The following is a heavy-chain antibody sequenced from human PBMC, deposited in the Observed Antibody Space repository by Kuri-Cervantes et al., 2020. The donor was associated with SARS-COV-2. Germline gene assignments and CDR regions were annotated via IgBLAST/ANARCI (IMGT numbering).Heavy chain of an antibody. V-gene: IGHV1-24*01. J-gene: IGHJ6*02. CDR2: FDPEDGET. CDR3: ATGIGYCTGGSRYNYYYGMDV. Sequence: GESLKISCKVSGYTLTELSMHWVRQAPGKGLEWMGGFDPEDGETIYAQKFQGRVTMTEDTSTDTAYMELSSLRSEDTAVYYCATGIGYCTGGSRYNYYYGMDVWGQGTTVTVSS. CDR1: GYTLTELS. D-gene: IGHD2-15*01.